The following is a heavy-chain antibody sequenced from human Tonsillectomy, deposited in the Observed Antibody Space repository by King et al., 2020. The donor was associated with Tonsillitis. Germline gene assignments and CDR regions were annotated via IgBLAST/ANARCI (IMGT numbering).Heavy chain of an antibody. J-gene: IGHJ6*02. Sequence: VQLVESGAEVKKPGESLKISCKGSGYSFTTYWIGWVRQMPGKDLEWMGIIYPGDSDTRYSPSFQGQVTISADKSISTAYLQWSSLKASDTAMYYCAAGTKNYYYDMDVWGQGTTVTVSS. CDR1: GYSFTTYW. CDR2: IYPGDSDT. CDR3: AAGTKNYYYDMDV. V-gene: IGHV5-51*01.